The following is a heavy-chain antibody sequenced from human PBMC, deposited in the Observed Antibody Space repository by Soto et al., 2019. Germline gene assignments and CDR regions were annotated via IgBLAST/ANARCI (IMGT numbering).Heavy chain of an antibody. J-gene: IGHJ3*01. CDR1: GFTFSNYW. CDR2: INSEGGST. D-gene: IGHD2-21*01. Sequence: VQLVESGGCLVHPGGSLRLSCAASGFTFSNYWMHWVRQAPGKGLVWVSRINSEGGSTAYADSVKGRFTISSDNAENTLFLQMNRLRSEDTAVYYCTRDPRCRAGNCYARGAVEFWGQGTMVTVSS. V-gene: IGHV3-74*01. CDR3: TRDPRCRAGNCYARGAVEF.